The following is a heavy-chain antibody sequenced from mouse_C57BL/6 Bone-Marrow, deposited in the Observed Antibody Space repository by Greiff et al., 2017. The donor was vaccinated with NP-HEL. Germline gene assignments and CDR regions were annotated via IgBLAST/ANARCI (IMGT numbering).Heavy chain of an antibody. J-gene: IGHJ3*01. CDR3: ADHSGLPWFAY. CDR1: GYTFTSYW. CDR2: IHPNSGST. D-gene: IGHD3-2*02. Sequence: QVQLQQPGAELVKPGASVKLSCKASGYTFTSYWMHWVKQRPGQGLEWIGMIHPNSGSTNYNEKFKSKATLTVDKSSSTAYMQLSSLTSEDSAVYYCADHSGLPWFAYWGQGTLVTVSA. V-gene: IGHV1-64*01.